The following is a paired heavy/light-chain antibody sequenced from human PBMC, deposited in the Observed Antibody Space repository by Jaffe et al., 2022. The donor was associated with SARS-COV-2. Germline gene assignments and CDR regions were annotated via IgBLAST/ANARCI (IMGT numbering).Light chain of an antibody. V-gene: IGLV3-10*01. Sequence: SYELTQPPSVSVSPGQTARIPCSGDALPKKFAYWYQQKSGQAPVLVVDEDTKRPSGIPERFSGSSSGTTATLTISGAQVEDEADYYCYSTDDSGDHWVFGGGTKLTVL. CDR3: YSTDDSGDHWV. CDR1: ALPKKF. J-gene: IGLJ3*02. CDR2: EDT.
Heavy chain of an antibody. CDR1: GFPFNNAW. D-gene: IGHD3-10*01. V-gene: IGHV3-15*01. CDR2: IKTKSDGETR. CDR3: ITGFELR. Sequence: EIHMVESGGGLVKPGGSLRLSCAASGFPFNNAWMNWVRQAPGKGLEWVARIKTKSDGETRDYAARVKGRFNVSRDDSKNTLYLQMNSLKSEDTGVYYCITGFELRWGQGTLVTVSS. J-gene: IGHJ4*02.